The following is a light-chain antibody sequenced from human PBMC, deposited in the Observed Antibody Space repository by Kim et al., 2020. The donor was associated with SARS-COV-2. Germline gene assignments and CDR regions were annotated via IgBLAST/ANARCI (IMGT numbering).Light chain of an antibody. CDR2: SAT. V-gene: IGKV1-27*01. J-gene: IGKJ1*01. Sequence: ASVRHDVTINYRASQGINNYLAWYQQKPGKAPKLLIYSATTLQFGISSRFSGRGSGTDFTLTISDLQPEDVATYYCQKYNAAPLTFGHGTKVEIK. CDR1: QGINNY. CDR3: QKYNAAPLT.